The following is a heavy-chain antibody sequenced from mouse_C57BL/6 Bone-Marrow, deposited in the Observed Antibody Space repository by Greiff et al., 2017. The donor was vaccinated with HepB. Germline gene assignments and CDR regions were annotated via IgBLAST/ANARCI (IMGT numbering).Heavy chain of an antibody. CDR1: GFTFTDYY. Sequence: EVQLVESGGGLVQPGGSLSLSCAASGFTFTDYYMSWVRQPPGKALEWLGFIRNKANGYTTESSASGKGRFTISRDNSQSIIYLQMNALRAEDSATYDCARYTKTTVVADWYFDVWGTGTTVTVSS. D-gene: IGHD1-1*01. CDR2: IRNKANGYTT. V-gene: IGHV7-3*01. J-gene: IGHJ1*03. CDR3: ARYTKTTVVADWYFDV.